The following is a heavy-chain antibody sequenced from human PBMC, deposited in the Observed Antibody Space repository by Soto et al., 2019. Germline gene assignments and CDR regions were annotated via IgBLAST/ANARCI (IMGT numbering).Heavy chain of an antibody. D-gene: IGHD1-26*01. V-gene: IGHV4-4*07. CDR2: IYTSGST. CDR3: AGEFRVGGDYYYYGMDV. CDR1: GGSISSYY. J-gene: IGHJ6*02. Sequence: QVQLQESGPGLVKPSETLSLTCTVSGGSISSYYWSWIRQPAGKGLEWIGRIYTSGSTNYNPSLKSRVTMSVVTSKNQFSLKLSSVTAADTAVYYCAGEFRVGGDYYYYGMDVWGQGTTVTVSS.